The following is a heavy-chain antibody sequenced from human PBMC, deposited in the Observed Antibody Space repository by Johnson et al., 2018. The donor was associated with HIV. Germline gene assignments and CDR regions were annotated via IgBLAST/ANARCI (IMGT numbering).Heavy chain of an antibody. CDR2: ISYDGSNR. Sequence: QVQLVESGGGVVQPGRSLRLSCAASGFTFSNYGVHWVRQAPGKGLEWVAVISYDGSNRYYADSVKGRFTISRDNSKNTLYLQMNSLRAEDTAVYYCARPLSSGLGFDAFDIWGQGTMVTVSS. J-gene: IGHJ3*02. CDR3: ARPLSSGLGFDAFDI. D-gene: IGHD3-22*01. V-gene: IGHV3-30*03. CDR1: GFTFSNYG.